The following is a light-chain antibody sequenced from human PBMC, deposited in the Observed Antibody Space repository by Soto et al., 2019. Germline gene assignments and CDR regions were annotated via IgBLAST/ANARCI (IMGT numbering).Light chain of an antibody. CDR2: EVS. CDR1: SSDVGGHKY. V-gene: IGLV2-8*01. CDR3: SSYAGSILGV. J-gene: IGLJ3*02. Sequence: QSALTQPPSASGSPGQSVTISCTGTSSDVGGHKYVSWYQQHPGKAPKLMIYEVSKRPSGVPDRFSGSKSGNTASLTVSGLQAEDEADYYCSSYAGSILGVFGGGTKLTVL.